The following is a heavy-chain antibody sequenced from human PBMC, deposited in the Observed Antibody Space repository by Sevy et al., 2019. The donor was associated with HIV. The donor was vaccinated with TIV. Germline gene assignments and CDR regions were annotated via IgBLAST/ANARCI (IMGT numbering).Heavy chain of an antibody. V-gene: IGHV1-69*10. CDR3: ASVRPCGSDCYFFDT. CDR1: GGTLNNYG. D-gene: IGHD2-21*02. CDR2: IIPSVGIA. J-gene: IGHJ4*02. Sequence: ASVKVSCKASGGTLNNYGMNWVRQAPGQGLEWMGGIIPSVGIASYAQKIKGRAAISADTSTSTLYLEVGRLRSDDTAVYFCASVRPCGSDCYFFDTWGQGTLVTVSS.